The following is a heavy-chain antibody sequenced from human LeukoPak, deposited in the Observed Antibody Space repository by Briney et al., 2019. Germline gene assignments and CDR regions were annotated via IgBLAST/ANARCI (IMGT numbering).Heavy chain of an antibody. CDR2: INPSGGST. CDR1: GYTFTNYY. CDR3: AREIDAFDI. J-gene: IGHJ3*02. V-gene: IGHV1-46*01. Sequence: ASVKVSCKASGYTFTNYYIHWVRQAPGQGLPWMGIINPSGGSTNYAQKFQGRVTMTRDTSTSTVYMELSSLRSEDTAVYYCAREIDAFDIWGQGTMVTVSS.